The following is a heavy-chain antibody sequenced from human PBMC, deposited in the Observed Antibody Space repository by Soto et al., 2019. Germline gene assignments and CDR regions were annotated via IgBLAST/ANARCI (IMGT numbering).Heavy chain of an antibody. CDR2: VSAGGDTT. D-gene: IGHD3-10*01. Sequence: VSLRLSCAASGFNFNSFAMSCVRQAPGKGLEWVSSVSAGGDTTYFADSVEGRFSISRDNSKTTLSLQMNSLRAEDTAVYYCTKDSNYYGSGSFYVNWGNGTLVTVSS. CDR3: TKDSNYYGSGSFYVN. J-gene: IGHJ4*01. CDR1: GFNFNSFA. V-gene: IGHV3-23*01.